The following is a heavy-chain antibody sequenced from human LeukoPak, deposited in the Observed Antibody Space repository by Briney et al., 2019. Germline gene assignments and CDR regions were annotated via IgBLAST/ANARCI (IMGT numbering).Heavy chain of an antibody. CDR2: ITTYSGNT. CDR1: RYTFTTYG. V-gene: IGHV1-18*01. J-gene: IGHJ4*02. D-gene: IGHD3-16*01. CDR3: ATPLIGQGVSLGY. Sequence: ASVKVSYKASRYTFTTYGISWVPQAPGQGLEWMGWITTYSGNTYYAQKLQGRVTMTTDTSTSTAYMELRSLRSDDTAVYYCATPLIGQGVSLGYWGQGTLVTVSS.